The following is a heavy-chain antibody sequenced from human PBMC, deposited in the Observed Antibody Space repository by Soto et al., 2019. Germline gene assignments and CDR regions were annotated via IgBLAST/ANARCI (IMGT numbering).Heavy chain of an antibody. V-gene: IGHV1-69*06. CDR3: ARDPVDLFGYMDV. J-gene: IGHJ6*02. CDR2: IIPLLKTV. CDR1: GGTFASYS. Sequence: QEELVQSGAEVKKPGSSVNVSCKASGGTFASYSITWVRHAPGQRLEWMGEIIPLLKTVNYAQKFQGRVTITGDRSTSTVYMALSRLRSDDTAVYYCARDPVDLFGYMDVWGHGTTVTVS. D-gene: IGHD6-25*01.